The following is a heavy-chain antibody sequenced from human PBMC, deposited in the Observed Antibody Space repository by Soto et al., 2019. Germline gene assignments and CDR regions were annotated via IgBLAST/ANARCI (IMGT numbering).Heavy chain of an antibody. CDR1: GFTFSSCG. Sequence: GGSLRLSCAASGFTFSSCGMHWVRQALGKGLEWVAVIWYDGSNKYYADSVKGRFTISRDNSKNTLYLQMNSLRAEDTAVYYCARDEGLGVNYYYYGMDVWGQGTTVTVSS. CDR3: ARDEGLGVNYYYYGMDV. J-gene: IGHJ6*02. CDR2: IWYDGSNK. V-gene: IGHV3-33*01. D-gene: IGHD3-10*01.